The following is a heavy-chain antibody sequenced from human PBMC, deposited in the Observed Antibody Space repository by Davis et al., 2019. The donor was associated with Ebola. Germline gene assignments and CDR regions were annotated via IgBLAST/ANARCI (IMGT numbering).Heavy chain of an antibody. CDR1: GGSISSSSYY. D-gene: IGHD6-6*01. V-gene: IGHV4-39*01. J-gene: IGHJ6*02. Sequence: PGGSLRLSCTVSGGSISSSSYYWGWIRQPPGKGLEWIGSIYYSGSTYYNPSLKSRVTISVDTSKNQFSLKLSSVTAADTAVYYCASPCSSRPKNYYYYYGMDVWGQGTTVTVSS. CDR3: ASPCSSRPKNYYYYYGMDV. CDR2: IYYSGST.